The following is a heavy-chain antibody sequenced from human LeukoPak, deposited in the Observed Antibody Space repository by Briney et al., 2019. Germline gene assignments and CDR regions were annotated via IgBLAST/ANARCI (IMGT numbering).Heavy chain of an antibody. J-gene: IGHJ4*02. CDR1: GFTFSSYA. V-gene: IGHV3-23*01. D-gene: IGHD4-23*01. CDR3: AKDSGGFDYGGYDY. CDR2: ISGSGGST. Sequence: GGSLRLSCAASGFTFSSYAMSWVRQAPGKGLEWVSAISGSGGSTYYADSVKGRFTISRDNSKNTLYLQMNSLRAEDTAVYYCAKDSGGFDYGGYDYWGQGTLVTVSS.